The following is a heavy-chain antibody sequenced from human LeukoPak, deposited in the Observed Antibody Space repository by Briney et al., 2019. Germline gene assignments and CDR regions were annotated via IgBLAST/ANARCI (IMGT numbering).Heavy chain of an antibody. V-gene: IGHV4-34*01. D-gene: IGHD3-3*01. CDR3: ARPTYYDFYGAMDV. J-gene: IGHJ6*04. CDR2: INHSGST. CDR1: GGSFSGYY. Sequence: SETLSLTCAVYGGSFSGYYWSWIRQPPGKGLEWIGEINHSGSTNYNPSLKSRVTISVDTSKNQCSLKLSSVTAADTAVYYCARPTYYDFYGAMDVWGKGTTVSVSA.